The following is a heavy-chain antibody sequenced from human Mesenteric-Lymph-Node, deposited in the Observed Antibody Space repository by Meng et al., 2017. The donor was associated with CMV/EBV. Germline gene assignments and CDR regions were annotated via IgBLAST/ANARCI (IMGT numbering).Heavy chain of an antibody. D-gene: IGHD3-10*01. CDR2: IYWDDDK. V-gene: IGHV2-5*02. CDR3: AYTMLAPGWGSYYVDY. J-gene: IGHJ4*02. Sequence: YSSTTVGVCVGWCSQPAGKALEGLALIYWDDDKRYSQSLKSRLTITKDTSNNQVVLTMTNIDAVDTDTYYCAYTMLAPGWGSYYVDYWGQGTLVTVSS. CDR1: YSSTTVGVC.